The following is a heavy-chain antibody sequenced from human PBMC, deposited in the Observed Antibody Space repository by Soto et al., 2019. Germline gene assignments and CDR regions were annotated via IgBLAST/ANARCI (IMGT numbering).Heavy chain of an antibody. CDR3: ARFSSRYYYFDF. CDR2: INPNSGGT. J-gene: IGHJ4*02. D-gene: IGHD6-13*01. CDR1: GYSFTGYY. V-gene: IGHV1-2*02. Sequence: QVQLVQSGAEVKKPGASVKVSCKASGYSFTGYYIHWMRQAPGQGLEWMGWINPNSGGTSYAQKFQDRVTMTRDTSISTAYMELSRLTSSGTAIYYCARFSSRYYYFDFWGQGTLVTVSS.